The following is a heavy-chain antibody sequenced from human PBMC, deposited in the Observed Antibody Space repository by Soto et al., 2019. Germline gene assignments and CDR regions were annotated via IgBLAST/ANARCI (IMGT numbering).Heavy chain of an antibody. Sequence: QVQLVESGGGVVQPGRSLRLSCAASGFTFSSYGMHWVRQAPGKGLEWVAVIWYDGSNKYYADSVKGRFTISRDNSKNTLYLQMNSLRAEDTAVYYCVRGPYSGYEDDPLDYWGQGTLVTVSS. V-gene: IGHV3-33*01. J-gene: IGHJ4*02. CDR1: GFTFSSYG. CDR3: VRGPYSGYEDDPLDY. D-gene: IGHD5-12*01. CDR2: IWYDGSNK.